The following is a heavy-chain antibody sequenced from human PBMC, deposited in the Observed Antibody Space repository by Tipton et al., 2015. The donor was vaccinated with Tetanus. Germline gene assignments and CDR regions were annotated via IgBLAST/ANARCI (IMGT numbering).Heavy chain of an antibody. D-gene: IGHD3-16*01. V-gene: IGHV3-30*18. CDR1: GFTFSSYA. CDR2: ISYDGSHK. Sequence: SLRLSCAASGFTFSSYAMHWVRQAPGKGLEWVAVISYDGSHKYYVDSVRGRFTISRDNSQNTLYLQMNSLRPEDTAIYYCAKAKPVITLAFFDYWGQGTVVTVSS. CDR3: AKAKPVITLAFFDY. J-gene: IGHJ4*02.